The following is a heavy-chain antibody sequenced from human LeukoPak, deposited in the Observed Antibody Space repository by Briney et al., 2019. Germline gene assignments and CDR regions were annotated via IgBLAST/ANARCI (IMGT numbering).Heavy chain of an antibody. CDR2: ISNSGNTI. V-gene: IGHV3-11*04. D-gene: IGHD6-6*01. Sequence: GGSLRLSCAVSGFIFSDYYMSWIRQAPGKGLEWVSYISNSGNTIRYADSVEGRFTISRDNAKNSLYLQMNSLRAEDTAVYYCARADDSSSGYFDYWGQGTLVTVSS. J-gene: IGHJ4*02. CDR1: GFIFSDYY. CDR3: ARADDSSSGYFDY.